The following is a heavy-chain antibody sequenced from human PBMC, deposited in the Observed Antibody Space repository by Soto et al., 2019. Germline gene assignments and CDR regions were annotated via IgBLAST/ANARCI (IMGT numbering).Heavy chain of an antibody. Sequence: LRLSCAASGFTFSSYGMHWVRQAPGKGLEWVAVIWYDGSNKYYADSVKGRFTISRDNSKNTLYLQMNSLRAEDTAVYYCARNPRFLVDGMDVWGQGTTVTASS. CDR3: ARNPRFLVDGMDV. V-gene: IGHV3-33*01. D-gene: IGHD3-3*01. CDR1: GFTFSSYG. J-gene: IGHJ6*02. CDR2: IWYDGSNK.